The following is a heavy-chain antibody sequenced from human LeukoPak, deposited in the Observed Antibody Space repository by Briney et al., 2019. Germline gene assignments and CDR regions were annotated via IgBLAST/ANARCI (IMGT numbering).Heavy chain of an antibody. CDR2: INHSGST. V-gene: IGHV4-34*01. CDR1: GGSFSGYY. Sequence: SETLSLTCAVYGGSFSGYYWSWIRQPPGKGLEWIGEINHSGSTNYNPSLKSRVTISVDTSKNQFSLKLSSVTAADTAVYYCARGLGDDDLDYWGQGTLVTVSS. D-gene: IGHD2-21*02. J-gene: IGHJ4*02. CDR3: ARGLGDDDLDY.